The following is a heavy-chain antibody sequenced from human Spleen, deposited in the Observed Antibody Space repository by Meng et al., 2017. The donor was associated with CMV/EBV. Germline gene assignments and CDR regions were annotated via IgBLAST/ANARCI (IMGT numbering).Heavy chain of an antibody. V-gene: IGHV4-38-2*02. D-gene: IGHD3-10*01. CDR1: GYSISSSYY. CDR3: AKTQLLWFGESVM. Sequence: SETLSLTCTVSGYSISSSYYWGWIRQPPGKGLEWIGSIYHSGSTYYNPSLKSRVTISVDTSKNFFSLKLTSVTAADTAVYYCAKTQLLWFGESVMWGQGTLVTVSS. J-gene: IGHJ4*02. CDR2: IYHSGST.